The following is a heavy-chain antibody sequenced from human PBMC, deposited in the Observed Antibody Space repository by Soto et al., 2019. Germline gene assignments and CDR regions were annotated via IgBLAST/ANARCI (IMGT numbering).Heavy chain of an antibody. D-gene: IGHD7-27*01. J-gene: IGHJ4*02. Sequence: DSVKGRFTISRDNAKNSLYLQMNSLRAEDTAVYYCARDAFVWGSFFDYWGQGTLVTV. CDR3: ARDAFVWGSFFDY. V-gene: IGHV3-7*01.